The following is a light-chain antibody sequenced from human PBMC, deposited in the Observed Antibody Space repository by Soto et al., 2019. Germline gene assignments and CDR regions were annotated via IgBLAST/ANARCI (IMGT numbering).Light chain of an antibody. CDR1: QSVSSN. V-gene: IGKV3-15*01. Sequence: EIVMTQSPATLSVSPGERATLSCRASQSVSSNLAWYQQKPGQAPRLLIYGASTRATGIPARFSGSGSGTEFTLTISSLQSEDFAVYYCQKYNKWTPAITFGGGTKVEIK. CDR3: QKYNKWTPAIT. J-gene: IGKJ4*01. CDR2: GAS.